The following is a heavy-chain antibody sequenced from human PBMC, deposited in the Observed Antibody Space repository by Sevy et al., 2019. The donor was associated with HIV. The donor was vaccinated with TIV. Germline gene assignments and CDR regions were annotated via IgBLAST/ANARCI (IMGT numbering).Heavy chain of an antibody. D-gene: IGHD3-10*01. V-gene: IGHV4-39*01. Sequence: SETLSLTCTVSGGSIARSSYDWGWIRQSPGKGQEWIGSIYFSGSTSYATSLRSRVTISVDTSKNQVSLKMRSVTATDTAFYYCARHGGLVDRGFDFWGQGALVTVSS. J-gene: IGHJ4*02. CDR2: IYFSGST. CDR3: ARHGGLVDRGFDF. CDR1: GGSIARSSYD.